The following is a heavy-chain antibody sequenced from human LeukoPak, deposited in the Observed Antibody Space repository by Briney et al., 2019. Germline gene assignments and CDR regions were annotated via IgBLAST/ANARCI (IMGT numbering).Heavy chain of an antibody. Sequence: VASVKVSCKASGYTFTSYGISWVRQAPGQGLVWMGLINPSGGGTRYAQKFQGRVTMTRDTSTSTVYMELSSLRSEDTAVYYCASGYKTVSVFDHWGQGTLVTVSS. V-gene: IGHV1-46*01. CDR3: ASGYKTVSVFDH. D-gene: IGHD5-24*01. J-gene: IGHJ4*02. CDR2: INPSGGGT. CDR1: GYTFTSYG.